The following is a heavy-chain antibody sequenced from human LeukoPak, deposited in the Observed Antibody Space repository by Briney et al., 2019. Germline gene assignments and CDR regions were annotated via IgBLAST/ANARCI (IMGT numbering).Heavy chain of an antibody. J-gene: IGHJ4*02. V-gene: IGHV3-7*05. CDR2: IKEDGSDR. CDR1: GFTFSRYY. D-gene: IGHD1-1*01. Sequence: PGGSLRLSCAASGFTFSRYYMSWVRQAPGKGLEWVASIKEDGSDRYYVDSVRGRFTISRDNAKNSLYLQMNSLRADDTAEYYCARVANWDLDYWGQGTLVPVSS. CDR3: ARVANWDLDY.